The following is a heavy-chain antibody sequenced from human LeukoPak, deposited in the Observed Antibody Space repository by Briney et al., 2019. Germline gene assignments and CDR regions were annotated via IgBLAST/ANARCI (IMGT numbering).Heavy chain of an antibody. V-gene: IGHV1-3*01. J-gene: IGHJ4*02. CDR1: GYTFTSYA. CDR3: ARVWVGGQWLVPDY. CDR2: INAGNGNT. D-gene: IGHD6-19*01. Sequence: ASVKVSCKASGYTFTSYAMHWVRQAPGQRLEWMGWINAGNGNTKYSQKFQGRVTITRDTSASTAYMELSSLRSEDTAVYYCARVWVGGQWLVPDYWGQGTLVTVSS.